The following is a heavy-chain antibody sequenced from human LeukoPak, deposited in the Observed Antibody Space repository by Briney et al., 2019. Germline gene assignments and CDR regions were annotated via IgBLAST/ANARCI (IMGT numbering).Heavy chain of an antibody. CDR1: GFTFSSYW. CDR2: IKQDGSEK. V-gene: IGHV3-7*03. CDR3: AKGLWSGEFRFEY. D-gene: IGHD3-10*01. Sequence: GGSLRLSCAPSGFTFSSYWMSWVRQAPGKGLEWVANIKQDGSEKYYVDSVKGRFTISRDNAKNSLYLQMNSLRAEDTAVYYCAKGLWSGEFRFEYWGQGTLVTVSS. J-gene: IGHJ4*02.